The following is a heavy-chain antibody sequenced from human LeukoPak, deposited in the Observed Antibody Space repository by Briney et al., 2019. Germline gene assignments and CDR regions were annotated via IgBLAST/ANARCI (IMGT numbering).Heavy chain of an antibody. CDR2: IYTSGST. CDR3: ARGSRSYGLDY. V-gene: IGHV4-61*02. CDR1: GGSISSGSYY. Sequence: SQTLSLTCAVSGGSISSGSYYWSWIRQPAGKGLEWIGRIYTSGSTNYNPSLKSRVTISVDTSKNQFSLKLSSVTAADTAVYYCARGSRSYGLDYRGQGTLVTVSS. D-gene: IGHD1-26*01. J-gene: IGHJ4*02.